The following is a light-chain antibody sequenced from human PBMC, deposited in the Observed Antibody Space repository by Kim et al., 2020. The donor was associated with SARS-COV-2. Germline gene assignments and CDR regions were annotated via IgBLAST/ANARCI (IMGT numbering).Light chain of an antibody. V-gene: IGLV2-14*03. CDR3: TSYTRSDTWV. CDR2: DVS. Sequence: GQSVTISGTGTSSAVGAYNLVSWYQQHPGKAPKFMIHDVSQRPSGVSNRFSGSKSGNTASLTISGLQAEDEADYYCTSYTRSDTWVFGGGTKVTVL. CDR1: SSAVGAYNL. J-gene: IGLJ3*02.